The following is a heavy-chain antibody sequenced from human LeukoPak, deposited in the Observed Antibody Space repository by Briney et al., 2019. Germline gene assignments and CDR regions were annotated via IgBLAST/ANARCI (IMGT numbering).Heavy chain of an antibody. D-gene: IGHD1-26*01. Sequence: GGSLRLSCAASGFTVSSNYMSWDRQAPGKGLEWVSVIYSGGSTYYADSVKGRFTISRDNSKNTLYLQMNSLRAEDTAVYYCARGIVGALDAFDIWGQGTMVTVSS. V-gene: IGHV3-66*01. CDR3: ARGIVGALDAFDI. CDR1: GFTVSSNY. J-gene: IGHJ3*02. CDR2: IYSGGST.